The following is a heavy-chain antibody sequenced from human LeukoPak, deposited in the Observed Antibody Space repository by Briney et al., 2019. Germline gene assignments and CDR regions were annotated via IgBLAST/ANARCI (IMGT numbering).Heavy chain of an antibody. J-gene: IGHJ5*02. Sequence: GRSLRLSCAASGFTFSSYGMHWVRHAPGKGLEWVAVISYDGSNKYYADSVKGRFTISRDNSKNTLYLQMNSLRAEDTAVYYCAKESAARPSPNWFDPWGQGTLVTVSS. CDR1: GFTFSSYG. D-gene: IGHD6-6*01. V-gene: IGHV3-30*18. CDR3: AKESAARPSPNWFDP. CDR2: ISYDGSNK.